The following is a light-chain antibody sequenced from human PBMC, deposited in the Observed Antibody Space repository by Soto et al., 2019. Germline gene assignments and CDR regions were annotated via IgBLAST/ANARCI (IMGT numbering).Light chain of an antibody. V-gene: IGLV2-23*01. CDR3: CSYAGGSTPWV. Sequence: QSALTQPASLSGSPGQSITISCTGTSSDVGTYNLVSWYQQHPGKAPKLMIYEGGKRPSGVSTRFSGSKSGNTASLTISGLHADDEADYYCCSYAGGSTPWVFGGGTKLTVL. CDR1: SSDVGTYNL. J-gene: IGLJ3*02. CDR2: EGG.